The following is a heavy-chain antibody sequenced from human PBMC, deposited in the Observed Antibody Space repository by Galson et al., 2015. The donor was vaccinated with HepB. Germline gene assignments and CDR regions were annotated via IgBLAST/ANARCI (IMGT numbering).Heavy chain of an antibody. CDR3: ARGGDHCTNGVCSGESYYGMDV. Sequence: SLRLSCAASGFTFSSYAMSWVRQAPGKGLEWVSAISGSGGSTYYADSVKGRFTISRDNSKNTLYPQMNSLRAEDTAVYYCARGGDHCTNGVCSGESYYGMDVWGQGTTVTVSS. CDR1: GFTFSSYA. D-gene: IGHD2-8*01. J-gene: IGHJ6*02. CDR2: ISGSGGST. V-gene: IGHV3-23*01.